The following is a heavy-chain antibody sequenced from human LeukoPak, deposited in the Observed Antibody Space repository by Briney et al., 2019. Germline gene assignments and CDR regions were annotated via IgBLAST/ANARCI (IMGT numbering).Heavy chain of an antibody. CDR1: GFTFSSYW. CDR3: ARYYCDSSGYLVDY. CDR2: IRSKANSYAT. Sequence: TGGSLRLSCAASGFTFSSYWMHWVRQPSGKGLEWVGRIRSKANSYATAYAESVKGRFTISRDDLKNTAYPQMISLKTEDAAVYDCARYYCDSSGYLVDYWGQGTVVTVS. D-gene: IGHD3-22*01. V-gene: IGHV3-73*01. J-gene: IGHJ4*02.